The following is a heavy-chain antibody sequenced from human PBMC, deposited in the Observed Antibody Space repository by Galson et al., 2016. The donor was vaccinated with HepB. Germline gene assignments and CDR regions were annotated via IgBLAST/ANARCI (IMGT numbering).Heavy chain of an antibody. J-gene: IGHJ6*02. D-gene: IGHD3-10*01. CDR3: ASAYYHYYYYYAMDV. Sequence: SLRLSCAASGFTFSSYGMHWVRQAPGKGLEWVSVIDGGGSTYYADSVKGRFTISRDSARNTLLLQMKSLRAEDTAIYYCASAYYHYYYYYAMDVWGQGTTVTVSS. CDR1: GFTFSSYG. V-gene: IGHV3-NL1*01. CDR2: IDGGGST.